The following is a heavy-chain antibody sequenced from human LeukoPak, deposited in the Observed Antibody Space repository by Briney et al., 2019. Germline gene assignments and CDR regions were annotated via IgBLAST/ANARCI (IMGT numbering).Heavy chain of an antibody. J-gene: IGHJ6*03. CDR2: IIDSGDIT. CDR1: GFTCSSYD. Sequence: GVSLRLSREASGFTCSSYDMSWVRQAPGKGLEWVSGIIDSGDITYYANSVKGRFTISRDNSKNTLYLQMNSLRAEDTAVYYCAKLGRQEVYNYYVGVWGKGTTVAVSS. V-gene: IGHV3-23*01. D-gene: IGHD3-10*01. CDR3: AKLGRQEVYNYYVGV.